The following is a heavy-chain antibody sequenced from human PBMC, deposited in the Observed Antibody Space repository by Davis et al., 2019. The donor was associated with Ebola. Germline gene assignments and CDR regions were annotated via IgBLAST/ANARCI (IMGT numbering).Heavy chain of an antibody. V-gene: IGHV1-46*01. CDR2: INPITGGT. Sequence: ASVKVSCKASRYRFTSYYMHWVRQAPGQGLEWMGIINPITGGTSYAQNFQVRVNMTRDTSTSTVYMELSSLRSEDTAVYYCASEGGRYYDSSGYVFDIWGQGTMVKVSS. CDR1: RYRFTSYY. CDR3: ASEGGRYYDSSGYVFDI. D-gene: IGHD3-22*01. J-gene: IGHJ3*02.